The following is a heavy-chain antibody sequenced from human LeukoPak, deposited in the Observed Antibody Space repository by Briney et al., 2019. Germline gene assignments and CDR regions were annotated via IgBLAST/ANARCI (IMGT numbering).Heavy chain of an antibody. J-gene: IGHJ5*02. CDR1: GGSFSGYY. CDR3: ARGAAYYYGSGRSWFDP. CDR2: INRSGST. D-gene: IGHD3-10*01. V-gene: IGHV4-34*01. Sequence: SETLSLTCAVYGGSFSGYYWSWIRQPPGKGLEWIGEINRSGSTNYNPSLKSRVTISVDTSKNQFSLKLSSVTAADTAVYYCARGAAYYYGSGRSWFDPWGQGTLVTVSS.